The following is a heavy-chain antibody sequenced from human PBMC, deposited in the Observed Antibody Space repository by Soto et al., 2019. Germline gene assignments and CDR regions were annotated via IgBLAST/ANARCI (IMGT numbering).Heavy chain of an antibody. CDR2: FDPEDGET. CDR3: AAYDSSGYPTPG. D-gene: IGHD3-22*01. V-gene: IGHV1-24*01. Sequence: SVKVSCKVSGYTLTELSMHWVRQAPGKGLEWMGGFDPEDGETIYAQKFQGRVTMTEDTSTDTAYMELSSLRSEDTAVYYCAAYDSSGYPTPGWGQGTLVTVSS. CDR1: GYTLTELS. J-gene: IGHJ4*02.